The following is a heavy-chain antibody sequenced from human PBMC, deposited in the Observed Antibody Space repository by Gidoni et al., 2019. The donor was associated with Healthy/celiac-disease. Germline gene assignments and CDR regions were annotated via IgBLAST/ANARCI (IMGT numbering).Heavy chain of an antibody. J-gene: IGHJ4*02. Sequence: QVQLVASGGGVVQPGRSLRLSSAASGFTFRSYAMHWVRQAPGKGLEWVAVISYDGCNKYYADCVKGRFTISRDKSKNTLYLQMNSLRAEDTAVYYCAGDGYKWELVNLPFIDYWGQGTLVTVSS. V-gene: IGHV3-30-3*01. CDR2: ISYDGCNK. CDR1: GFTFRSYA. CDR3: AGDGYKWELVNLPFIDY. D-gene: IGHD1-26*01.